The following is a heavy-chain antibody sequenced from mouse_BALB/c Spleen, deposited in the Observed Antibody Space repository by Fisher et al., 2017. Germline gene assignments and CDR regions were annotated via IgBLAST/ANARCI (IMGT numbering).Heavy chain of an antibody. V-gene: IGHV1-26*01. CDR3: ARNYGPYYAMDY. D-gene: IGHD1-2*01. J-gene: IGHJ4*01. Sequence: KFKGKATLTVDKSSSTAYMELRSLASEDSAVYYCARNYGPYYAMDYWGQGTSVTVSS.